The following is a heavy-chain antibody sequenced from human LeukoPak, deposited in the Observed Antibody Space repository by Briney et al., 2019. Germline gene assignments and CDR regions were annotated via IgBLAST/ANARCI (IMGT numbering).Heavy chain of an antibody. J-gene: IGHJ4*02. Sequence: GGSLRLSCAASGFTFSSYWMSWVRQAPGKGLEWVSVIYSGGSTYYADSVKGRFTISRDNSKNTLYLQMNSLRAEDTAVCYCARIGYYGSGSYPFDYWGQGTLVTVSS. CDR2: IYSGGST. D-gene: IGHD3-10*01. V-gene: IGHV3-53*01. CDR3: ARIGYYGSGSYPFDY. CDR1: GFTFSSYW.